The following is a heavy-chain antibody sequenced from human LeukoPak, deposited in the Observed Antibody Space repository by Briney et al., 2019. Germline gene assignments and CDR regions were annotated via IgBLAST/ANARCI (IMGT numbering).Heavy chain of an antibody. D-gene: IGHD1-26*01. Sequence: GGSLRLSCAATWFTFKDYGMHLGRQPPGKGLELVSGINWNGGGTDYADSVKGRFTISRDNAKNSLYLQMTSLRPEDTALYYCAKHLRATNTYIFFGLDVWGQGTTVTVSS. J-gene: IGHJ6*02. CDR2: INWNGGGT. CDR3: AKHLRATNTYIFFGLDV. CDR1: WFTFKDYG. V-gene: IGHV3-9*01.